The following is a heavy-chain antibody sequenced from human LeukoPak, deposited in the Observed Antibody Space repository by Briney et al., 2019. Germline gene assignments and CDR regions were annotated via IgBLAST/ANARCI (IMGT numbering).Heavy chain of an antibody. CDR2: ISSSSSYI. D-gene: IGHD3-9*01. CDR3: ARDPMTGTFDY. CDR1: GFTFSSYS. Sequence: GGSLRLSCAASGFTFSSYSMNWVRQAPGKGLEWVSSISSSSSYIYYTDSVKGRFTISRDNAKNSLYLQMNSLRAEDTAVYYCARDPMTGTFDYWGQGTLVTVSS. J-gene: IGHJ4*02. V-gene: IGHV3-21*01.